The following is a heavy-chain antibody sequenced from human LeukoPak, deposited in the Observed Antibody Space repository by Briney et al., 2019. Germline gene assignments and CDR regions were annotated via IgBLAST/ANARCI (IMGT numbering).Heavy chain of an antibody. CDR3: ARKHLRGVPVYGMDV. J-gene: IGHJ6*02. CDR1: GFTFSSYG. CDR2: IWYDGSNK. Sequence: GGSLRLPCAASGFTFSSYGTHWVRQAPGKGLEWVAVIWYDGSNKYYADSVKGRFTISRDNSKNTLYLQMNSLRAEDTAVYYCARKHLRGVPVYGMDVWGQGTTVTVSS. D-gene: IGHD2-8*01. V-gene: IGHV3-33*01.